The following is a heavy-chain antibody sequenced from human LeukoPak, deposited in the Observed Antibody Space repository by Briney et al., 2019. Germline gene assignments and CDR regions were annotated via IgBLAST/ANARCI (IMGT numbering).Heavy chain of an antibody. J-gene: IGHJ3*02. V-gene: IGHV3-21*01. Sequence: GGSLRLSCAASGFTFSSYSMNWVRQAPGRGLEWVSSISSSSYIYYADSVKGRFTISRDNAKNSLYLQMNSLRAEDTAVYYCARDHPYCSSTSCYGRGAFDIWGQGTMVTVSS. CDR2: ISSSSYI. D-gene: IGHD2-2*01. CDR3: ARDHPYCSSTSCYGRGAFDI. CDR1: GFTFSSYS.